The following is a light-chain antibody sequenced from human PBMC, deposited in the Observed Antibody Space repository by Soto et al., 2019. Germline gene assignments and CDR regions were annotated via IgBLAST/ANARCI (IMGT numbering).Light chain of an antibody. Sequence: EIVMTQSPAILSVSPGESATLSCRASQSVRSNLAWYQQKPGQAPRLLIYGASTRATGIPARFSGSGSGTEYTLTISGLQSEDFAVYYCHQYNIWPPLLFGGGTKVDIK. CDR2: GAS. V-gene: IGKV3-15*01. CDR1: QSVRSN. J-gene: IGKJ4*01. CDR3: HQYNIWPPLL.